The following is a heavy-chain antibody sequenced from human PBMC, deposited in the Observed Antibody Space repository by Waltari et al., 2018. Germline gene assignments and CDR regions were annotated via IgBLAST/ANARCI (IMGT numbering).Heavy chain of an antibody. CDR3: ARREGYNSLDY. CDR2: IYHNGNT. CDR1: GFSISSNYY. D-gene: IGHD1-1*01. V-gene: IGHV4-38-2*01. J-gene: IGHJ4*02. Sequence: QVQLQESGPGLVKPSETLSLTCQVSGFSISSNYYWGWIRKPPGRGLEWLGSIYHNGNTYDNPSLKSRVTMSVDTARNQFSLNLRSVTAADTAVYYCARREGYNSLDYWGQGILVTVSS.